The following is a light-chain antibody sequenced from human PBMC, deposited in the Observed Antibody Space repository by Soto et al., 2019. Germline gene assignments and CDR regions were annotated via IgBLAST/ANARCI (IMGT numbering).Light chain of an antibody. CDR2: LNSDGSH. CDR3: QTWGTGIVV. CDR1: SGHSSYA. V-gene: IGLV4-69*01. J-gene: IGLJ2*01. Sequence: QLVLTQSPSASASLGASVKLTCTLSSGHSSYAIAWHQQQPEKGPRYLMKLNSDGSHSKGDGIPDRFSGSSSGAERYLTISSLQSEDEADYYSQTWGTGIVVFGGGTKRTVL.